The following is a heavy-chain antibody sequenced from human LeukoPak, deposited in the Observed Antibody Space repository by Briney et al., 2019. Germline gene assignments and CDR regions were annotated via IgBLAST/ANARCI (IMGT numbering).Heavy chain of an antibody. CDR3: ARTYGSGSPYFDY. J-gene: IGHJ4*02. Sequence: ASVKVSCKASGYTFTSYYMHWVRQAPGQGLEWMGIINPSGGSTSYAQKFQGRVTMTRDTSTSTAYMELRSLRSDDTAVYYCARTYGSGSPYFDYWGQGTLVTVSS. V-gene: IGHV1-46*01. CDR1: GYTFTSYY. D-gene: IGHD3-10*01. CDR2: INPSGGST.